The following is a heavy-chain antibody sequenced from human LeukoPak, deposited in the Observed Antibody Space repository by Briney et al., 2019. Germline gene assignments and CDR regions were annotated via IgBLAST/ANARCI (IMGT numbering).Heavy chain of an antibody. CDR1: GFTFSSYG. V-gene: IGHV3-30*18. D-gene: IGHD3-22*01. CDR3: AKDSDDSSGYYYWYFDY. CDR2: ISYDGSNE. Sequence: GGSLRLSCAASGFTFSSYGMHWVRQAPGKGLEWVAVISYDGSNEYYADSVKGRFTISRDNSKNTLYLQMNSLRAEDTAVYYCAKDSDDSSGYYYWYFDYWGQGTLVTVSS. J-gene: IGHJ4*02.